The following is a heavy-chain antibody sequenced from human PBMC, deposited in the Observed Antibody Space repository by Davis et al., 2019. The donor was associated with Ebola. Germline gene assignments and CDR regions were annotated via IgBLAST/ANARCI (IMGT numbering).Heavy chain of an antibody. Sequence: SVKVSCKASGGIFSDYTVNWVRQAPGQGLEWMGGIIPMFGAPTYAQKFQGRVTMTRDTSTSTVYMELSSLRSEDTAVYYCAREIVVVVAATNYYYYGMDVWGQGTTVTVSS. J-gene: IGHJ6*02. V-gene: IGHV1-69*05. CDR3: AREIVVVVAATNYYYYGMDV. CDR2: IIPMFGAP. CDR1: GGIFSDYT. D-gene: IGHD2-15*01.